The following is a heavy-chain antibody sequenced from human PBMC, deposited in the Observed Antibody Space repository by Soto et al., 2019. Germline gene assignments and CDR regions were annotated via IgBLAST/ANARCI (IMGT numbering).Heavy chain of an antibody. V-gene: IGHV1-8*01. D-gene: IGHD2-15*01. CDR2: MNPDSGDT. Sequence: GASVNVSCKASGYPFSAFDINWVRQAGGQGLEWMGWMNPDSGDTAFAQRFQDRITMTRSTSISTAYMELSRLTSDDTAVYFCVRQPGGVATPGDDYWGQGTLVTVSS. J-gene: IGHJ4*02. CDR3: VRQPGGVATPGDDY. CDR1: GYPFSAFD.